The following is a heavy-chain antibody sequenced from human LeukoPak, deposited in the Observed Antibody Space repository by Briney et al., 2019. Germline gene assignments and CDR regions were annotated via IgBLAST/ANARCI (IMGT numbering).Heavy chain of an antibody. V-gene: IGHV4-4*02. CDR1: GGSISSSNW. D-gene: IGHD3-10*01. CDR3: ARNYGSGSYYPFDY. Sequence: SETLSLTCAVSGGSISSSNWWSWVRQPPGKGPEWIGEIYHSGSTNYNPSLKSRVTISVDKSKNQFSLKLSSVTAAGTAVYYCARNYGSGSYYPFDYWGQGTLVTVSS. CDR2: IYHSGST. J-gene: IGHJ4*02.